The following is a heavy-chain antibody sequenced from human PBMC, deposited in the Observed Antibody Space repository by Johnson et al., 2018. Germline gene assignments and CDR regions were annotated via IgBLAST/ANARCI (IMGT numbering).Heavy chain of an antibody. CDR3: ARYRQNYFYYYYGMDV. Sequence: QVQLVQAGGGVVQPGRSLRLSCAASGFTFSSYAMHWVRQAPGKGLAGVAVISYDGSNKDYADSVKGRFTISRGNSKNTLYLQMNSLRAEDPAVYYCARYRQNYFYYYYGMDVWGQGTTVTVSS. J-gene: IGHJ6*02. CDR1: GFTFSSYA. D-gene: IGHD1-7*01. CDR2: ISYDGSNK. V-gene: IGHV3-30-3*01.